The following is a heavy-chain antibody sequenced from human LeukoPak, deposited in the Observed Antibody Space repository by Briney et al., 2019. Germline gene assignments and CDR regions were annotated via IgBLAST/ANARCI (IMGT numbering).Heavy chain of an antibody. V-gene: IGHV3-21*01. J-gene: IGHJ4*02. Sequence: PGGSLRLSCAASGFTFSSYSLNWVRQAPGKGLEWVSSISSSSTYIYYADSVQGRFTISRDSAKNTLYLQMNSLRAEDTAVYYCARAPGRETPKLIFDYWGQGTLVTVSS. CDR3: ARAPGRETPKLIFDY. CDR2: ISSSSTYI. D-gene: IGHD3-10*01. CDR1: GFTFSSYS.